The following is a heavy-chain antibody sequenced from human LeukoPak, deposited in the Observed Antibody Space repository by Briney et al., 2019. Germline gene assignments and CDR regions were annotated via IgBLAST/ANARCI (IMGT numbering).Heavy chain of an antibody. Sequence: GGSLRLSCAASGFTFSSYSMSWVRQAPGKGLEWVANIKQDGSERYYVDSVKGRFTISRDNAKNSLYLQMNSLGAEDTAVYYCARDQRWFDYWGQGTLVTVSS. CDR3: ARDQRWFDY. CDR1: GFTFSSYS. CDR2: IKQDGSER. J-gene: IGHJ4*02. V-gene: IGHV3-7*01. D-gene: IGHD4-23*01.